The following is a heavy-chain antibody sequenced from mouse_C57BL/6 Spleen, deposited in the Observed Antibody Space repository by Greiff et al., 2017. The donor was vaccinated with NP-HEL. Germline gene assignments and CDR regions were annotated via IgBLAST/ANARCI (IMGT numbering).Heavy chain of an antibody. V-gene: IGHV5-9-1*02. CDR3: TREGYYSNEGAMDY. CDR1: GFTFSSYA. Sequence: EVKLQESGEGLVKPGGSLKLSCAASGFTFSSYAMSWVRQTPEKRLEWVAYISSGGDYIYYAATVKGRFTISRDNARNTLYLQMSSLKSEDTAMYYCTREGYYSNEGAMDYWGQGTSVTVSS. D-gene: IGHD2-5*01. CDR2: ISSGGDYI. J-gene: IGHJ4*01.